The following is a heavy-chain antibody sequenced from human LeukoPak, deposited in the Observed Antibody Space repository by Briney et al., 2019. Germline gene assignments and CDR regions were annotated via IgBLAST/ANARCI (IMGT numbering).Heavy chain of an antibody. CDR1: GFTFSSYA. D-gene: IGHD6-19*01. V-gene: IGHV3-23*01. Sequence: SGGSLRLSCAASGFTFSSYAMNWVRQAPGKGLEWVSAISGSGGSTYYADSVKGRFTISRDNSKNTLYLQMNSLRAEDTAVYYCAKSASGWPYYFDYWGQGTLVTVSS. J-gene: IGHJ4*02. CDR2: ISGSGGST. CDR3: AKSASGWPYYFDY.